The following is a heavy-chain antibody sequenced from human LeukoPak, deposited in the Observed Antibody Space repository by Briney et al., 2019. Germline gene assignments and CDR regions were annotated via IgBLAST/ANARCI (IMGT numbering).Heavy chain of an antibody. V-gene: IGHV4-39*01. J-gene: IGHJ4*02. Sequence: SSETLSLTCTVSGGSISSSSYYWGWIRQSPGKEPEWIGSIYNTGSTHYKPSLESRVTISVDTSKNQLPLKLNSVTAADTAIYYCARHAWRGSGYYVPFDYWGLGTLVTVSS. D-gene: IGHD3-22*01. CDR3: ARHAWRGSGYYVPFDY. CDR1: GGSISSSSYY. CDR2: IYNTGST.